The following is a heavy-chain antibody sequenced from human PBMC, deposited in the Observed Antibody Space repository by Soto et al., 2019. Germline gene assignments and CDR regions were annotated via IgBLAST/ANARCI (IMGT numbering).Heavy chain of an antibody. CDR1: GFTFSSYA. Sequence: GGSLRLSCAASGFTFSSYAMSWVRQAPGKGLEWVSAISGSGGSTYYADSVKGRFTISRDNSKNTLYLQMNSLRAEDTAVYYCAKDHYQPLLYDSYGMDVWGQGTTVTVSS. CDR2: ISGSGGST. CDR3: AKDHYQPLLYDSYGMDV. V-gene: IGHV3-23*01. J-gene: IGHJ6*02. D-gene: IGHD2-2*02.